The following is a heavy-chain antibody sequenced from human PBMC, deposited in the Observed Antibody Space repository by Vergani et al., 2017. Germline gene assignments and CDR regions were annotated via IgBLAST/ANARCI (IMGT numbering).Heavy chain of an antibody. CDR1: GYTFTADY. CDR2: ISPDGFST. CDR3: AREPPLTGFFDY. D-gene: IGHD3-9*01. J-gene: IGHJ4*02. Sequence: QVQLVQSGAEVGKPGASVKISCKASGYTFTADYIHWVRQAPEQGLEWVGVISPDGFSTFYAQKFQGRVPITRDTSTSTVYVEVTSLRSDDTAVYYCAREPPLTGFFDYWVQGTLVTVSS. V-gene: IGHV1-46*03.